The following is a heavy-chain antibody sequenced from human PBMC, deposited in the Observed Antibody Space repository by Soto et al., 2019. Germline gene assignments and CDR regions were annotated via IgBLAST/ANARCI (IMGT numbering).Heavy chain of an antibody. J-gene: IGHJ4*02. D-gene: IGHD6-13*01. V-gene: IGHV4-59*01. CDR2: IYYSGST. CDR3: AREQQLVLDY. Sequence: SETLSLTCTVSGGSISSYYWSWIRQPPGKGLEWIGYIYYSGSTNYNPSLKSRVTISVDTSKNQFSLKLSSVTAADTAVYYCAREQQLVLDYWGQGTLVTVSS. CDR1: GGSISSYY.